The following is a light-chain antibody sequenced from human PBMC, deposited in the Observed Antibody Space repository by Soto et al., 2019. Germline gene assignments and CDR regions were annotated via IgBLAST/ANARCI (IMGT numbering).Light chain of an antibody. V-gene: IGLV2-14*01. CDR2: DVS. J-gene: IGLJ2*01. CDR1: SSDVGFYNY. CDR3: SSYTTSGTVL. Sequence: QSALTQPASVSGSPGQSITISCTGTSSDVGFYNYVSWYQQHPGKAPKLMIYDVSNRPSGVSNRFSASKSGNTASLTISGLQAEDEADYYCSSYTTSGTVLLGGGTKLTVL.